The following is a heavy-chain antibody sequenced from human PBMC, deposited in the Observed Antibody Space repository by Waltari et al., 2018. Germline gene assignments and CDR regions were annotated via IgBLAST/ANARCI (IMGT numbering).Heavy chain of an antibody. J-gene: IGHJ3*02. V-gene: IGHV3-7*01. CDR3: ARGLSSAFDI. CDR1: GFTFCRYW. Sequence: EVQLVESGGGLVQPGGSLRLSCAASGFTFCRYWMNWVRQAPGKGLEWVANIKQDGSEKYYVDSVKGRFTISRDNAKNSLYLQMNSLRAEDTAVYYCARGLSSAFDIWGQGTMVTVSS. CDR2: IKQDGSEK.